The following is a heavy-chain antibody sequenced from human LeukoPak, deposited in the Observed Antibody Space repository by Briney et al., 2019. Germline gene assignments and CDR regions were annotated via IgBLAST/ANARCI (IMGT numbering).Heavy chain of an antibody. V-gene: IGHV4-59*08. CDR2: IYYSGST. CDR1: GGSISSYY. Sequence: SETLSLTCTVSGGSISSYYWSWIRQPPGKGLEWIGYIYYSGSTNYNPSLKSRVTLSIDTSKNQFSLTVNSVTAADTAVYYCASSGYCSSTSCYRYYYGMDVWGQGTTVTVSS. CDR3: ASSGYCSSTSCYRYYYGMDV. D-gene: IGHD2-2*01. J-gene: IGHJ6*02.